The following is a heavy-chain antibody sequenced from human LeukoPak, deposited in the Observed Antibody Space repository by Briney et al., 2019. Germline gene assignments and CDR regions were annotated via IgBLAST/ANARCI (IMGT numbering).Heavy chain of an antibody. V-gene: IGHV1-18*01. CDR1: GYNFGIFG. CDR3: AKWGDYDILTGYYVPDY. CDR2: ISANNGNT. D-gene: IGHD3-9*01. J-gene: IGHJ4*02. Sequence: ASVKVSCKASGYNFGIFGISWVRQAPGQGLEWMGWISANNGNTKYAQSLQGRVTMTTDTSTSTAYMELRSLRSDDTAVYYCAKWGDYDILTGYYVPDYWGQGTLVTVSS.